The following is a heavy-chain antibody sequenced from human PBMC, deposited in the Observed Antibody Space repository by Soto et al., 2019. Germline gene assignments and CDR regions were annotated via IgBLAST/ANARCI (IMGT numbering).Heavy chain of an antibody. CDR1: GFTFSNYG. CDR3: TKEATPRMCHNFDY. V-gene: IGHV3-30*18. CDR2: VSHDGQVQ. Sequence: QVQLVESGGGVVQPGRSLRLSCAASGFTFSNYGMQWVRQAPGKGLEWVAVVSHDGQVQYYADSVKGRFTISRDNSKNTIYLQMDSLRVEDTAVYYGTKEATPRMCHNFDYWGQGTLVLVSS. D-gene: IGHD2-15*01. J-gene: IGHJ4*02.